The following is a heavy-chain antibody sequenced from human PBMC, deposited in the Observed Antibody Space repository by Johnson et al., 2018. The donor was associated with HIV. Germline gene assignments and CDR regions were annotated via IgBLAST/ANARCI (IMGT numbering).Heavy chain of an antibody. V-gene: IGHV3-30*02. CDR1: GFTFSSYG. Sequence: QVQLVESGGGVVQPGGSLRLSCAASGFTFSSYGMHWVRQAPGKGLEWVAFIRYDGSNKYYADSVKGRFTISRDNSKNTLYLQMNSLRAEDTAVYYCARGAAAGSGAFDIWGQGTMVTVSS. CDR2: IRYDGSNK. J-gene: IGHJ3*02. CDR3: ARGAAAGSGAFDI. D-gene: IGHD6-13*01.